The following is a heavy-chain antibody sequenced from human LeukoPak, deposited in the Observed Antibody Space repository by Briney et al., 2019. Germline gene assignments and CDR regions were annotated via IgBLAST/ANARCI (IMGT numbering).Heavy chain of an antibody. V-gene: IGHV3-48*04. CDR2: ISSSSSTI. J-gene: IGHJ5*02. CDR3: ARDRYSSSRGNWFDP. CDR1: GFTFSSYS. D-gene: IGHD6-13*01. Sequence: GGSLRLSCAASGFTFSSYSMNWVRQAPGKGLEWVSYISSSSSTIYYADSVKGRFTISRDNAKNSLYLQMNSLRAEDTAVYYCARDRYSSSRGNWFDPWGQGTLVTVSS.